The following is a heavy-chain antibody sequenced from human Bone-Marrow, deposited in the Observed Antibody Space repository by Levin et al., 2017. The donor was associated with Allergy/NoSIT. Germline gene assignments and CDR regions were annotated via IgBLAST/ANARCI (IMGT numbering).Heavy chain of an antibody. Sequence: GGSLRLSCAASGFTFSSYWMSWVRQAPGKGLEWVANIKQDGSEKYYVDSVKGRFTISRDNAKNSLYLQMNSLRAEDTAVYYCARDSRSDILTGLNWFDPWGQGTLVTVSS. CDR2: IKQDGSEK. J-gene: IGHJ5*02. CDR1: GFTFSSYW. V-gene: IGHV3-7*01. D-gene: IGHD3-9*01. CDR3: ARDSRSDILTGLNWFDP.